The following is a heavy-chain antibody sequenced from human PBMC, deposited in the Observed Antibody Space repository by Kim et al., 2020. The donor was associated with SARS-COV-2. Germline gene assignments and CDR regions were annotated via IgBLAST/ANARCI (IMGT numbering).Heavy chain of an antibody. J-gene: IGHJ4*02. Sequence: SETLSLTCAVYGGSFSGYYWSWIRQPPGKGLEWIGEINHSGSTNYNPSLKSRVTMSVDTSKNQFSLKLSSVTAADTAVYSCARANGAAEFDYWGQGTLVT. CDR2: INHSGST. CDR1: GGSFSGYY. D-gene: IGHD2-15*01. CDR3: ARANGAAEFDY. V-gene: IGHV4-34*01.